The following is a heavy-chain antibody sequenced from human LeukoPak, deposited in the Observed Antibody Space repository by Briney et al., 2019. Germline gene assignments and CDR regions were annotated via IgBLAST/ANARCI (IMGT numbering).Heavy chain of an antibody. J-gene: IGHJ3*02. Sequence: PSETLSLTCTVSGGSISSGTYYWGWIRQPPGEGREWIVNIYYTGRTLYTPSLNSRLTMSVDTSENQFSLKLSSVTAADTAVYYCARQLGLGRWAFDIWGQGTTVTVSS. CDR2: IYYTGRT. V-gene: IGHV4-39*01. CDR3: ARQLGLGRWAFDI. CDR1: GGSISSGTYY. D-gene: IGHD3-10*01.